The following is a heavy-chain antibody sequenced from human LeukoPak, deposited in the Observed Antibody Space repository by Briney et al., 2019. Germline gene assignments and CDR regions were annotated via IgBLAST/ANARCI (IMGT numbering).Heavy chain of an antibody. CDR3: IVSNYYSSGSYNFDS. D-gene: IGHD3-10*01. Sequence: MAGGSLRLSCAASGFSFSSAWMSWVRHPPGKGLEWGGGIKSKTDGGTVDYAAPVKGRFTISRDDSINTLYLQVNSLKTEDTAMYYCIVSNYYSSGSYNFDSWGQGTLVTVSS. J-gene: IGHJ4*02. CDR2: IKSKTDGGTV. CDR1: GFSFSSAW. V-gene: IGHV3-15*01.